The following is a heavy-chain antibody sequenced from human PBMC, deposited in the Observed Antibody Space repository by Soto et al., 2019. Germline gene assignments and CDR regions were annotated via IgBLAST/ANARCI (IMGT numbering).Heavy chain of an antibody. CDR3: ANPAPYFAY. CDR1: GVKFSSYA. Sequence: PGGSLRLSCTDSGVKFSSYAMSWVRQAPGKGLEWVSAITISGTTTYYADSVNGRFTISRDNSKNTVYLQMNSLRAEDTAVYYCANPAPYFAYWGQGTLVTVYS. V-gene: IGHV3-23*01. D-gene: IGHD6-25*01. J-gene: IGHJ4*02. CDR2: ITISGTTT.